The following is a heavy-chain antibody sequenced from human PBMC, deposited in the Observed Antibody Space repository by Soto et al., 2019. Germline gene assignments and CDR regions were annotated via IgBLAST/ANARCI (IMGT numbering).Heavy chain of an antibody. V-gene: IGHV3-33*01. J-gene: IGHJ5*02. D-gene: IGHD1-26*01. CDR1: GFTFSSYG. Sequence: QVQLVESGGGVVQPGRSLRLSCAASGFTFSSYGMHWVRQAPGKGLEWVEVIWYDGSNKYYADSVKGRFTISRDNSKNTLYLQMNSLRAEDTAVYYCARGRVGAAANWFDPWGQGTLVTVSS. CDR3: ARGRVGAAANWFDP. CDR2: IWYDGSNK.